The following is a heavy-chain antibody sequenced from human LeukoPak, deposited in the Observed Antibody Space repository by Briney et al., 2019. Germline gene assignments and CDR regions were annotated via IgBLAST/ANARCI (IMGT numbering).Heavy chain of an antibody. D-gene: IGHD3-10*01. V-gene: IGHV1-69*04. CDR3: ARASMVSGDAFDI. J-gene: IGHJ3*02. Sequence: SVKVSCKASGGTFSSYAISWVRQAPGQGLEWMGRIIPILGIANYAQKFQGRVTITADKSTSTAYMEPSSLRSEDTAVYYCARASMVSGDAFDIWGQGTMVTASS. CDR2: IIPILGIA. CDR1: GGTFSSYA.